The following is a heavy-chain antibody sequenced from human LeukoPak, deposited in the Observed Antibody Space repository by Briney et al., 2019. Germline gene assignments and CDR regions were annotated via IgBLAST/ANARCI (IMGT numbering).Heavy chain of an antibody. CDR2: IYHSGST. Sequence: SETLSLTCAVSGYSISSGYYWGWIRPPPGKGLEWIGRIYHSGSTYYNPSLKSRVTISVATSKNQFSLKLSSVTAAHTAVYYCARTSSGWPNFDYWGQGTLVTVS. V-gene: IGHV4-38-2*01. J-gene: IGHJ4*02. CDR3: ARTSSGWPNFDY. CDR1: GYSISSGYY. D-gene: IGHD6-19*01.